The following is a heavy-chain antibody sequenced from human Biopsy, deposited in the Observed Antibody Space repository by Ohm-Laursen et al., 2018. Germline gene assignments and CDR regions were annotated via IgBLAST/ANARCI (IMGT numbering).Heavy chain of an antibody. V-gene: IGHV4-4*07. Sequence: SDTLSLTCTVSGASMTGYFWTWARQPAGKGLEWIGHIYTIGDTTCNPSLESRVTMSLDTSKNQFSLKMTSLTAADTAVYFCAREDEGLLRALDLWGQGTMVTVSS. CDR2: IYTIGDT. CDR1: GASMTGYF. J-gene: IGHJ3*01. D-gene: IGHD3-3*01. CDR3: AREDEGLLRALDL.